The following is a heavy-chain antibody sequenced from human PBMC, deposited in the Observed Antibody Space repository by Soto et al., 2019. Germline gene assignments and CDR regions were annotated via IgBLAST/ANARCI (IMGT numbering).Heavy chain of an antibody. J-gene: IGHJ4*02. Sequence: QVQLQQWGAGLLKPSETLSLTCAVYGGSFSDYYWSWVRQPPGKGLEWIGEINHSGSTNYNPSLKSRVTISVDTSKTQFSLKLTSVTAADTAVYYCARYFDRSLDYWGQGSLVTVSS. CDR3: ARYFDRSLDY. D-gene: IGHD3-9*01. CDR2: INHSGST. CDR1: GGSFSDYY. V-gene: IGHV4-34*01.